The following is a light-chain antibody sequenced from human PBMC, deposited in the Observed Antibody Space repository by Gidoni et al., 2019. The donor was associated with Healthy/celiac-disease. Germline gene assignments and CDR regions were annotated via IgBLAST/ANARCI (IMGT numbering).Light chain of an antibody. V-gene: IGKV3-20*01. Sequence: ELVLTQSPGTLSLSPGERATLSCRASQSVSSSYLAWYQQKPGQAPRLFNYVESSTATGIPDRFSGSGSGTDFTLTIRRLEPEDFAVYYCQQYGSSPPVTFGGGTKVEIK. CDR1: QSVSSSY. CDR3: QQYGSSPPVT. J-gene: IGKJ4*01. CDR2: VES.